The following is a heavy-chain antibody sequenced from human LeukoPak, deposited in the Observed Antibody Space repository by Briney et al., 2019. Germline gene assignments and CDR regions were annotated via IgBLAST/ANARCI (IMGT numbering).Heavy chain of an antibody. Sequence: PGGSLRLSCAASGFIFRNHAMHWVRQAPGKGLEWISAISCCDGTTYYADSVKGRFTISRDNSRATLSLLMTGLRVEDTAIYYSAKEKVGEIFDDWGQGTLVTVSS. J-gene: IGHJ4*02. D-gene: IGHD5-24*01. V-gene: IGHV3-23*01. CDR3: AKEKVGEIFDD. CDR2: ISCCDGTT. CDR1: GFIFRNHA.